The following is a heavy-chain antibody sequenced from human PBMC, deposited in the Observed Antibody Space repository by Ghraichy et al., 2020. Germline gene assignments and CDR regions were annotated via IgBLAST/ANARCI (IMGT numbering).Heavy chain of an antibody. Sequence: GGSLRLSCAASGFTFSDYYMNWIRQAPGKGLEWISYISSSGGTIYYADSVKGRFTISRDNAKKSLYLKMNSLRAEDTALYYCARVEMATVPSDYWGQGTLVTVSS. CDR1: GFTFSDYY. J-gene: IGHJ4*02. D-gene: IGHD5-24*01. CDR2: ISSSGGTI. CDR3: ARVEMATVPSDY. V-gene: IGHV3-11*01.